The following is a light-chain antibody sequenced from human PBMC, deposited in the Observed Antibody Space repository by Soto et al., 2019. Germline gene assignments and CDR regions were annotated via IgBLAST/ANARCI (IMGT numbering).Light chain of an antibody. V-gene: IGLV2-14*01. CDR1: SSDVGGYNF. CDR2: EVT. Sequence: QSALTQPASVSGSPGQSITLSCTGTSSDVGGYNFVSWYQQHPDKAPKFMIYEVTNRPSGVSNRFSGSKSGNTASLTISGLQAEDEADYYCSSFTSSHTYVFGTGTKVTVL. J-gene: IGLJ1*01. CDR3: SSFTSSHTYV.